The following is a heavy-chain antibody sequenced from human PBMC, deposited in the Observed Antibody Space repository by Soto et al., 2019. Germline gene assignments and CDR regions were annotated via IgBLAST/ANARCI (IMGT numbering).Heavy chain of an antibody. Sequence: QVQLVESGGGVVQPGRSLRLSCAASGFTFSSYAMHWVRQAPGKGLEWVAVISYDGSNKYYADSVKGRFTISRENSKKTLYLKMTGRRAEDTAVYYCARGGLGRVVSSYPWGYYNKGREVGGKGTTV. CDR2: ISYDGSNK. CDR3: ARGGLGRVVSSYPWGYYNKGREV. CDR1: GFTFSSYA. D-gene: IGHD2-15*01. J-gene: IGHJ6*04. V-gene: IGHV3-30-3*01.